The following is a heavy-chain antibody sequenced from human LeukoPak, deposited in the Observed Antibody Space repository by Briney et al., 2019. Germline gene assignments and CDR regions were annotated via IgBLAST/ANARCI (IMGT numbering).Heavy chain of an antibody. CDR1: GFTFSSYS. Sequence: GGSLRLSCAASGFTFSSYSMNWVRQAPGKGLEWVSSISSSSSYIYYADSVKGRFTISRDNAKNSLYLQMNSLRAEDTALYYCAKGLSGSYYYFDYWGQGTLVTVSS. CDR2: ISSSSSYI. CDR3: AKGLSGSYYYFDY. J-gene: IGHJ4*02. V-gene: IGHV3-21*04. D-gene: IGHD1-26*01.